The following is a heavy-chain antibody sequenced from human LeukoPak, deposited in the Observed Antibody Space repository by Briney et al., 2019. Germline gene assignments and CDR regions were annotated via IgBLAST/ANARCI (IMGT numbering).Heavy chain of an antibody. CDR3: ARGLEGGSGYLDY. D-gene: IGHD2-15*01. CDR2: IYYSGST. J-gene: IGHJ4*02. V-gene: IGHV4-31*02. Sequence: IGYIYYSGSTYYNPSLKSRVTISVDTSKNQFSLKLSSVTAADTAVYYCARGLEGGSGYLDYWGQGTLVTVSS.